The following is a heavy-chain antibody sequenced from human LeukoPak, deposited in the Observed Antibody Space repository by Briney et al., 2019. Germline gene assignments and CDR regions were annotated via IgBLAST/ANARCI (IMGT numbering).Heavy chain of an antibody. V-gene: IGHV4-30-4*01. CDR2: IYYSGST. CDR1: GGSISSGDYY. CDR3: ARANPKYYYYRMDG. Sequence: SQTLSLTCTVSGGSISSGDYYWSWIRQPPGKGLEWIGCIYYSGSTYYNPSLKSRVTISVDTSKNQFSLKLSSVTAADTAVYYCARANPKYYYYRMDGRGPGTPVTVSS. J-gene: IGHJ6*02.